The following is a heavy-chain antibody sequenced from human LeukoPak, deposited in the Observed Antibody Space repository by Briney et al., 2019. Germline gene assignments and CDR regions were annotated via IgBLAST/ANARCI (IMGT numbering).Heavy chain of an antibody. D-gene: IGHD1-26*01. V-gene: IGHV3-30*01. CDR1: GFTFSSYA. CDR2: ISYDGSNK. J-gene: IGHJ4*02. Sequence: GGSLRLSCAASGFTFSSYAMHWVRQAPGKGLEWVAVISYDGSNKYYADSVKGRFTISRDNSKNTLYLQMNSLRAEDTAVYYCARDISPPGSWEIGYWGQGTLVTVSS. CDR3: ARDISPPGSWEIGY.